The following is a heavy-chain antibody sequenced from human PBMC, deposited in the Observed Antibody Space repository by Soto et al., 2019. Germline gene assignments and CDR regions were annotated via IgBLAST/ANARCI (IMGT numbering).Heavy chain of an antibody. D-gene: IGHD5-18*01. CDR2: ISYDGSNK. J-gene: IGHJ6*02. CDR3: AKDRQLWSRIDYYGMDV. V-gene: IGHV3-30*18. Sequence: GGSLRLSCAASGFIFSSYGMHRVRQAPGKGLEWVAVISYDGSNKYYADSVKGRFTISRDNSKNTLYLQMNSLRAEDTAVYYCAKDRQLWSRIDYYGMDVWGQGPTVTVSS. CDR1: GFIFSSYG.